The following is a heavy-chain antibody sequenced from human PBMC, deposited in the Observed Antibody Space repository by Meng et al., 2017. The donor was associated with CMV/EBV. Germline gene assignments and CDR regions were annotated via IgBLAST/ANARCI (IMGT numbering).Heavy chain of an antibody. D-gene: IGHD3-3*01. V-gene: IGHV3-11*04. CDR1: GFTFSDYY. J-gene: IGHJ5*02. CDR3: ARDHHYDGWFDP. CDR2: ISSSGSTI. Sequence: GESLKISCAASGFTFSDYYMSWIRQAPGKGLEWVSYISSSGSTIYYADSVKGRFTISRDNAKNSLYLQMNSLRAEDTAVDYCARDHHYDGWFDPWGQGTLVTVSS.